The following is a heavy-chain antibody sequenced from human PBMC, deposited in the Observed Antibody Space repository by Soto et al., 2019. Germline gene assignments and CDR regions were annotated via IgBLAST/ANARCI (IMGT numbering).Heavy chain of an antibody. V-gene: IGHV3-33*01. CDR3: ARDTARAMVRIYYGMDV. J-gene: IGHJ6*02. D-gene: IGHD3-10*01. Sequence: QVQLVESGGGVVQPGRSLRLSCAASGFTFSSYGMHWVRQAPGKGLEWGAVIWYDGSNKNYADSVKGRFTISRDNSKNTLYLQMNSLRAEDTAVYYCARDTARAMVRIYYGMDVWGQGTTVTVSS. CDR1: GFTFSSYG. CDR2: IWYDGSNK.